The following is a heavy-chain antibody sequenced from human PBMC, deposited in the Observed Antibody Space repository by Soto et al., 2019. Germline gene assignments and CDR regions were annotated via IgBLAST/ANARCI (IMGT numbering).Heavy chain of an antibody. D-gene: IGHD5-18*01. J-gene: IGHJ4*02. CDR1: GGSISSGGYY. CDR2: IYYSGST. V-gene: IGHV4-31*03. CDR3: AADVGGYIYGLGKY. Sequence: SETLSLTCTVSGGSISSGGYYWSWIRQHPGKGLEWIGYIYYSGSTYYNPSLKSRVTISVDTSKNQFSLKLSSVTAADTAVYYCAADVGGYIYGLGKYWGQGTLVTVS.